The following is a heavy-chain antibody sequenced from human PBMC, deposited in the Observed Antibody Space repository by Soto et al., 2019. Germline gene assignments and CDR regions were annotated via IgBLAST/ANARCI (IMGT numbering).Heavy chain of an antibody. CDR2: INHSGST. V-gene: IGHV4-34*01. CDR3: ARDKITGLFDY. CDR1: GGSFSGYY. Sequence: QVQLQQWGAGLLKPSETLSLTCAVYGGSFSGYYWTWIRQPPGTGLEWIGEINHSGSTNYNPSLKRRVTLSVDTAKNQFSRKLTSVTAADTAVYYCARDKITGLFDYWGQGTRVTVSS. D-gene: IGHD2-8*02. J-gene: IGHJ4*02.